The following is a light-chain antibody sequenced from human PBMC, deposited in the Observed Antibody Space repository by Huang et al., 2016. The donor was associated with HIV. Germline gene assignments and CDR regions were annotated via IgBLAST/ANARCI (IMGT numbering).Light chain of an antibody. V-gene: IGKV3D-15*01. CDR1: QGVRTN. CDR2: GAS. CDR3: QQYNDWPPLT. Sequence: VMTQSPASLSASQGARVTLSCRASQGVRTNLAWYQQKPGQAPTLLMFGASTRATGTPPRFSGSGSGTDFTLTITSLQSSDSAIYYCQQYNDWPPLTFGGGTKVEI. J-gene: IGKJ4*01.